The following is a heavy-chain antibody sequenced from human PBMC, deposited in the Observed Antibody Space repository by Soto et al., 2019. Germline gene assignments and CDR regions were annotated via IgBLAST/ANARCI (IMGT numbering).Heavy chain of an antibody. CDR3: ARGALRWSTSWDFDY. V-gene: IGHV4-30-2*01. CDR2: IYDSGST. J-gene: IGHJ4*02. Sequence: SETLSLTCAVSGGSMSSGGYSWSWIRQPPGKGLEWIGYIYDSGSTYYNPSLKSRVTISVDRSKNQFSLKLSSVTAADTAVYYCARGALRWSTSWDFDYWGQGTLVTVSS. CDR1: GGSMSSGGYS. D-gene: IGHD4-17*01.